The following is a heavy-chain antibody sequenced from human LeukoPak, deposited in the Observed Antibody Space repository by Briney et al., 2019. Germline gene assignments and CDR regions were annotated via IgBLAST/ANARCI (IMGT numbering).Heavy chain of an antibody. CDR3: TRDPDG. Sequence: GGSLRLSCAASGFTVTNYMSWVRQAPGKGLEWVSVIYSGGDTFHADSVKGRFTLSRDNSKNILYLQMNSLRAEDTAVYYCTRDPDGWGQGTLVTVSS. V-gene: IGHV3-66*01. CDR1: GFTVTNY. CDR2: IYSGGDT. J-gene: IGHJ4*02.